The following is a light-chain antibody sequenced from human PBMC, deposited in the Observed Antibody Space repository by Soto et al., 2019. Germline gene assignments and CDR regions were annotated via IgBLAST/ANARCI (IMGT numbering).Light chain of an antibody. CDR1: QSVSSY. CDR3: QQRSNWPRTT. Sequence: TLSLSPGERATLSCRASQSVSSYLAWYQQKPGQAPRLLIYDASNRATGIPARFSGSGSGTDFTLTISSLEPEDFAVYYCQQRSNWPRTTFGGGTKVDIK. V-gene: IGKV3-11*01. J-gene: IGKJ4*01. CDR2: DAS.